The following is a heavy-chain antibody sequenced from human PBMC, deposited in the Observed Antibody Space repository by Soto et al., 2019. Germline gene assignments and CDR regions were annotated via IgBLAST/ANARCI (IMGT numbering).Heavy chain of an antibody. Sequence: ASVKVSCKASGYTFTSYDINWVRQATGQGLEWMGWMNPNSGNTGYAQKFQGRVTMTRNTSISTAYMELSSLRSEDTAVYYCARGYPEPDPYYYYYMDVWGKGTTVTVSS. CDR2: MNPNSGNT. V-gene: IGHV1-8*01. J-gene: IGHJ6*03. D-gene: IGHD1-1*01. CDR1: GYTFTSYD. CDR3: ARGYPEPDPYYYYYMDV.